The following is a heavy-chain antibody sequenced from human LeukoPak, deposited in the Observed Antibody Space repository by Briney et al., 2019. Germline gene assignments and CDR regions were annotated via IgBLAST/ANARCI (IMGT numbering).Heavy chain of an antibody. J-gene: IGHJ6*02. CDR2: ISSSGSII. D-gene: IGHD3-9*01. Sequence: PGGSLRLSCAASGFTFSDYYMSWIRQAPGKGLEWVSYISSSGSIIYYADSVKGRFTISRDNAKNSLSLQMNSLRAEDTAVYYCARGRYYDILTYYYYGMDVWGQGTTVTVSS. V-gene: IGHV3-11*04. CDR3: ARGRYYDILTYYYYGMDV. CDR1: GFTFSDYY.